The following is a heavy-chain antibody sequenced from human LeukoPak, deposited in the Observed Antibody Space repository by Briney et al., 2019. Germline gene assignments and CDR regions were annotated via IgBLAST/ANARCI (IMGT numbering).Heavy chain of an antibody. D-gene: IGHD2-2*02. Sequence: ASVKVSCKASGYTFTSYGISWVRQAPGQGLEWMGWISAYNGNTNYAQKLQGRVTMTTDTSTSTAYMELGSLRSDDTAVYYCARASVPDIVVVPAAISGYYYYGMDVWGQGTTVTVSS. CDR1: GYTFTSYG. CDR3: ARASVPDIVVVPAAISGYYYYGMDV. J-gene: IGHJ6*02. CDR2: ISAYNGNT. V-gene: IGHV1-18*01.